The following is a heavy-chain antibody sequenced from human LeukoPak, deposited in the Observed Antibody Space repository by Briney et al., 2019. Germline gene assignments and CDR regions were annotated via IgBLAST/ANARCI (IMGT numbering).Heavy chain of an antibody. V-gene: IGHV1-46*01. CDR2: INPSGGST. Sequence: ASVKVSCKASGYTFTSSYMHWVRQAPGQGLEWMGIINPSGGSTSYAQQFQGRVTMTRDTSISTAYMELSRLRSDDTAVYYCARDGTSIAAVDYWGQGTLVTVSS. J-gene: IGHJ4*02. D-gene: IGHD6-6*01. CDR3: ARDGTSIAAVDY. CDR1: GYTFTSSY.